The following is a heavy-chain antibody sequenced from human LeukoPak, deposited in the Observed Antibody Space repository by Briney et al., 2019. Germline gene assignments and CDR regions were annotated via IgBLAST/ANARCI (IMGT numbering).Heavy chain of an antibody. V-gene: IGHV4-59*08. D-gene: IGHD2-15*01. CDR3: ARSAYCSGGSCHGRGLNWFDP. J-gene: IGHJ5*02. Sequence: PSETLSLTCTVSGGSISSYYWSWIRQPPGKGLEWIGYIYYSGSTNYNPSLKSRVTISVDTSKNQFSLKLSSVTAADTAVYYCARSAYCSGGSCHGRGLNWFDPWGQGTLVTVSS. CDR2: IYYSGST. CDR1: GGSISSYY.